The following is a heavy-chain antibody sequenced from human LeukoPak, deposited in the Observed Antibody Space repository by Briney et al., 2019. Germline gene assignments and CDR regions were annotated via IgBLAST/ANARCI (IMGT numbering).Heavy chain of an antibody. V-gene: IGHV3-74*01. CDR3: ARSGRGGAFDI. CDR1: GFTLSSNW. Sequence: GGSLRLSCAGSGFTLSSNWMHWVRQAPGKGLVWVSRIYSDGSRTNYADSVKGWFTISGDNAKNTQYLQMNSLRAEDTAVYYCARSGRGGAFDIWGQGTTVTVSS. CDR2: IYSDGSRT. J-gene: IGHJ3*02. D-gene: IGHD1-26*01.